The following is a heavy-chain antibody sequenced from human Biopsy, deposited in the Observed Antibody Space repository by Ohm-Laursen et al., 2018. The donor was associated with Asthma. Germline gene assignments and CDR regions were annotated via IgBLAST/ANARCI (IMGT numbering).Heavy chain of an antibody. J-gene: IGHJ4*02. Sequence: TLSLTCCVSGDSIDSVDYFWTWIRQTLGVGLEWIGYIYRNGDTYYNQTLKTRVTISIDSSKNQYSLKLRSVTAADTAVYYCARGWNCGGDCYSLDYWGQGTLVTVSS. D-gene: IGHD2-21*02. CDR2: IYRNGDT. CDR1: GDSIDSVDYF. V-gene: IGHV4-30-2*01. CDR3: ARGWNCGGDCYSLDY.